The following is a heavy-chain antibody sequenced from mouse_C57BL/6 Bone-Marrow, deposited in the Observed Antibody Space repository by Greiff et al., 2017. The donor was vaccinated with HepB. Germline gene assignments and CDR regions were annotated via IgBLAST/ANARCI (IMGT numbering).Heavy chain of an antibody. CDR3: ARRGSNYYAMDY. J-gene: IGHJ4*01. CDR2: IHPNSGST. V-gene: IGHV1-64*01. CDR1: GYTFTSYW. D-gene: IGHD2-5*01. Sequence: VHVKQPGAELVKPGASVKLSCKASGYTFTSYWMHWVKQRPGQGLEWIGMIHPNSGSTNYNEKFKSKATLTVDKSSSTAYMQLSSLTSEDSAVYYCARRGSNYYAMDYWGQGTSVTVSS.